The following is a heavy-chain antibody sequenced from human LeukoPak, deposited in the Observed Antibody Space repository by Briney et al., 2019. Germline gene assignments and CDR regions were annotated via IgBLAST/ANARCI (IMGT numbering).Heavy chain of an antibody. Sequence: SETLSLTCTVSGGSISSYYWSWIRQPPGKGLEWIGYIYYSGSTNYNPSLKSRVTISVDTSKNQFSLKLSSATAADTAVYYCARDDYGDYGNWFDPWGQGTLVTVSS. CDR1: GGSISSYY. D-gene: IGHD4-17*01. J-gene: IGHJ5*02. CDR2: IYYSGST. CDR3: ARDDYGDYGNWFDP. V-gene: IGHV4-59*01.